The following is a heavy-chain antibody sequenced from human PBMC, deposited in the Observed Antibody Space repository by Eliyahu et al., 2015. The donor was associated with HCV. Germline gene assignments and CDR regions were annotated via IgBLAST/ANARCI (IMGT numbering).Heavy chain of an antibody. V-gene: IGHV3-48*02. D-gene: IGHD6-13*01. Sequence: QAPGKGLEWVSYISSSSSTIYYADSVKGRFTISRDNAKNSLYLQMNSLRDEDTAVYYCARVGYSSSWYGFDVRYYYYGMDVWGQGTTVTVSS. CDR3: ARVGYSSSWYGFDVRYYYYGMDV. J-gene: IGHJ6*02. CDR2: ISSSSSTI.